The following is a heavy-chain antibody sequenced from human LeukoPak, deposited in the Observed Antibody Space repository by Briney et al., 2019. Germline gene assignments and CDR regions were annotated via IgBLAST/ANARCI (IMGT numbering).Heavy chain of an antibody. D-gene: IGHD7-27*01. J-gene: IGHJ3*02. CDR1: GGSFSGYY. CDR3: ARATGEDAFDI. CDR2: IYYSGST. Sequence: PSETLSLTCAVYGGSFSGYYWSWIRQHPGKGLEWIGYIYYSGSTYYNPSLKSRVTISVDTSKNQFSLKLSSVTAADTAVYYCARATGEDAFDIWGQGTMVTVSS. V-gene: IGHV4-31*11.